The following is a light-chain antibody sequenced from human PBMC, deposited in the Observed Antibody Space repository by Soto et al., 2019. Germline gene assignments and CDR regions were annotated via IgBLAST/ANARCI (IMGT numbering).Light chain of an antibody. CDR3: SSYTSSSTPSYV. J-gene: IGLJ1*01. CDR2: DVS. V-gene: IGLV2-14*01. CDR1: SSDVGGYSY. Sequence: QSALAQPASVSGSPGQSITISCTGTSSDVGGYSYVSWYQQHPGKAPKLMIYDVSNRPSGVSNRFSGSKSGNTASLTISGLQPEDEADYYCSSYTSSSTPSYVFETGTKVTVL.